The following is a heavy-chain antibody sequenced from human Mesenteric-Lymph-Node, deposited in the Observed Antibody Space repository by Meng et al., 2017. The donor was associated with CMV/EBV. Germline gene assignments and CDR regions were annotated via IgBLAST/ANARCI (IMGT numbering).Heavy chain of an antibody. CDR2: IIPIFGAA. CDR1: GGTLSNYA. CDR3: ARGGDPNLDLLQH. D-gene: IGHD4-17*01. V-gene: IGHV1-69*05. J-gene: IGHJ1*01. Sequence: SVKVSCKASGGTLSNYAISWVRQAPGQGLEWMGGIIPIFGAANYAQTFQGRVTITTDESTTTAYMDLTSLRYDDTTVYYCARGGDPNLDLLQHCGQGTLVTVSS.